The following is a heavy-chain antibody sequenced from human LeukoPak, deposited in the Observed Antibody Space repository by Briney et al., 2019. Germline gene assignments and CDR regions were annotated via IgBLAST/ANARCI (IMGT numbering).Heavy chain of an antibody. V-gene: IGHV1-2*04. CDR3: ARGAGVITGTTPSDY. CDR1: GYTFTGYY. D-gene: IGHD1-20*01. CDR2: INPNSGGT. J-gene: IGHJ4*02. Sequence: GASVKVSCKASGYTFTGYYMHWVRQAPGQGLEWMGWINPNSGGTNYAQKFQGWVTMTRDTSISTAYMDVSRLRSGDAAVYYCARGAGVITGTTPSDYWGQGTLVTVSS.